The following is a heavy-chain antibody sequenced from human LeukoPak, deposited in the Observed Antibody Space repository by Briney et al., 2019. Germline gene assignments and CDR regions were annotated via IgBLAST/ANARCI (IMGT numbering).Heavy chain of an antibody. V-gene: IGHV3-15*01. D-gene: IGHD3-10*01. CDR2: IRSKTDGETT. CDR3: TTGPTVRVVLLDY. CDR1: GFTFSNAW. J-gene: IGHJ4*02. Sequence: GGSLRLSCAASGFTFSNAWMSWVRQAPGKGLEWVGRIRSKTDGETTDYAAPVKGRFTISRDDSKNTLYLQMNSLKSEDTAVYYCTTGPTVRVVLLDYWGQGTLLTVSS.